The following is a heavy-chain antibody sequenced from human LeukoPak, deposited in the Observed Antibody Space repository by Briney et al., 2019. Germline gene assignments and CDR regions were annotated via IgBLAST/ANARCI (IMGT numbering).Heavy chain of an antibody. V-gene: IGHV3-73*01. CDR1: GFTFSGSA. CDR2: IRRKANSYAT. J-gene: IGHJ4*02. Sequence: GGSLSLSCAASGFTFSGSAIHWVRQACGKGVEWVGRIRRKANSYATAYGASVKGRFTISRDDSKNTAYLQMNSLRAEDTAVYYCAKDRCSSTSCSFDYWGQGTLVTVSS. CDR3: AKDRCSSTSCSFDY. D-gene: IGHD2-2*01.